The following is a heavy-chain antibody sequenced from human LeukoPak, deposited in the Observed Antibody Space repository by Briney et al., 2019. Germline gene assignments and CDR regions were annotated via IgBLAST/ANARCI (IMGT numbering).Heavy chain of an antibody. CDR3: ARDNWNDAPGGFDP. CDR2: ITRSSTST. CDR1: GFTFSSYS. V-gene: IGHV3-21*01. D-gene: IGHD1-20*01. J-gene: IGHJ5*02. Sequence: GGSLRLSCAASGFTFSSYSMNWVRQAPGKGLEWVSSITRSSTSTYYTDSVRGRFTISRDNAKNSLYLQMNSLGAEDTAVYYCARDNWNDAPGGFDPWGQGTLVTVSS.